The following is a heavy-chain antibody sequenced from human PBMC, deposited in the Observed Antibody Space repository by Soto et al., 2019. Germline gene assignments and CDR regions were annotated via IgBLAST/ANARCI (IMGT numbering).Heavy chain of an antibody. CDR3: ARELTRFEIFSHLDF. J-gene: IGHJ4*01. Sequence: ASVNGSCQASGYSSPNYFMHWVLQVPGQGPEWMGMINSSGDRTTYAQKFQGRVTLTRDTSTTTVYMEMSNLRSEDTALYFCARELTRFEIFSHLDFWGQRTPVTVSS. V-gene: IGHV1-46*01. D-gene: IGHD3-9*01. CDR2: INSSGDRT. CDR1: GYSSPNYF.